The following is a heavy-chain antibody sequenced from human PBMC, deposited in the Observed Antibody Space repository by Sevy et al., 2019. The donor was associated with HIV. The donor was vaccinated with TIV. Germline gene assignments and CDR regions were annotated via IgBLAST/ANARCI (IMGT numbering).Heavy chain of an antibody. CDR3: AKDIGGYSGYDFFGGFDY. V-gene: IGHV3-9*01. J-gene: IGHJ4*02. CDR1: GFTFDDYA. D-gene: IGHD5-12*01. CDR2: ISWNSGSI. Sequence: GGSLRPSCAASGFTFDDYAMHWVRQAPGKGLEWVSGISWNSGSIGYADSVKGRFTISRDNAKNSLYLQMNSLRAEDTALYYCAKDIGGYSGYDFFGGFDYWGQGTLVTVSS.